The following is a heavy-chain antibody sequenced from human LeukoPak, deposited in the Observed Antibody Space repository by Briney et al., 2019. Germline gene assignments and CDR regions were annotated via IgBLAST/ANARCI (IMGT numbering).Heavy chain of an antibody. J-gene: IGHJ4*02. CDR1: GFTFGDYL. CDR3: SRGSGWLSVY. Sequence: GGSLRLSCTASGFTFGDYLMSWFRQAPGKGLEWIGFISGGTTEYAASVKGRFTISRGDSTSIAYLQTNSLTTEDTAVYYCSRGSGWLSVYWGQGTLVTVSS. V-gene: IGHV3-49*03. CDR2: ISGGTT. D-gene: IGHD6-19*01.